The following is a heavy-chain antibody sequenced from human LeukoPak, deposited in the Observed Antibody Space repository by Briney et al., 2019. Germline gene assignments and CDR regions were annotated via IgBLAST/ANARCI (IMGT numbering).Heavy chain of an antibody. CDR2: IKKDGSEK. J-gene: IGHJ6*03. D-gene: IGHD6-13*01. V-gene: IGHV3-7*01. CDR1: GFTFGSYW. CDR3: ARRASISGIAGGGYYYYYYMDV. Sequence: GGSLRLSCAASGFTFGSYWMSWVRQAPGKGLEWVANIKKDGSEKYFVDSVKGRFTISRDNAKKSLYLQMYSLRGEDTAVYYCARRASISGIAGGGYYYYYYMDVWGKGTALTVSS.